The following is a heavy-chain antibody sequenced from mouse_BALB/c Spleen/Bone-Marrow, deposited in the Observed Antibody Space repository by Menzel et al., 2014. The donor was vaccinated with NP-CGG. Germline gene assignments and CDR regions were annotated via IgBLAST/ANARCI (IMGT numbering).Heavy chain of an antibody. J-gene: IGHJ4*01. CDR2: ISPSNGRS. V-gene: IGHV1S81*02. D-gene: IGHD2-12*01. CDR3: TRSELRRGGYALDY. CDR1: GYSFTSYW. Sequence: QVQLQQSRAELVKPGASVKLSCKASGYSFTSYWMHWVKQRPGQGLEWIGEISPSNGRSNYNEKFKSKATLTVDKSFSTAYMQLSGLTSEDSAVYYCTRSELRRGGYALDYWGLGTSVTVSS.